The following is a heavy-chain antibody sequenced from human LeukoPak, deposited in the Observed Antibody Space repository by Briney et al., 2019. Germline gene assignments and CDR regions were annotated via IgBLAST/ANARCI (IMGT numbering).Heavy chain of an antibody. D-gene: IGHD2-2*01. CDR3: ARDSSSHYYFDY. V-gene: IGHV3-53*01. CDR1: GFTVSNNH. J-gene: IGHJ4*02. Sequence: TGGSLRLSCVASGFTVSNNHMNWVRQAPGKGLEWVSIIYGGGTTYYADSVKGRFTISRDNSNNMLYLQMNSLGAEDTAVYYCARDSSSHYYFDYWGQGTLVTVSS. CDR2: IYGGGTT.